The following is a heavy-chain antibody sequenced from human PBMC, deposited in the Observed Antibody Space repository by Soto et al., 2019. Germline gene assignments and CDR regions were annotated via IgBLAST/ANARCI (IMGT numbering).Heavy chain of an antibody. Sequence: PGGSLRLSCAASGFTFNNAWINWVRQAPGKGLEWVGRIKSKTDGGTPDYAAPVKGRFAISRDDSKNMVYLQMNSLKTEGTGIYYCTTDSYSSIIVVRFDYWGHGALVTVSS. CDR3: TTDSYSSIIVVRFDY. D-gene: IGHD3-22*01. CDR2: IKSKTDGGTP. CDR1: GFTFNNAW. V-gene: IGHV3-15*07. J-gene: IGHJ4*01.